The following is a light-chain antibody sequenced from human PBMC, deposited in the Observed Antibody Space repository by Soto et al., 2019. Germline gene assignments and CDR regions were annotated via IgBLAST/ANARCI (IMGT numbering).Light chain of an antibody. J-gene: IGLJ1*01. CDR2: QVV. CDR3: SSYAGSSTLFV. V-gene: IGLV2-23*02. CDR1: SSDVGGYNF. Sequence: QSVLTQPASVSGSPGQSITISCTGTSSDVGGYNFVSWYQLRPGTVPKLIIYQVVERPSGVSYRFSGSKSGNTASLTISGLQAEDEAEYFCSSYAGSSTLFVFGTGTKVTVL.